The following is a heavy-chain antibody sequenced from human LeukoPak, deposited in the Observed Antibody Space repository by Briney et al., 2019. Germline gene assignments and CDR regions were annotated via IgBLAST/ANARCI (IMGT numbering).Heavy chain of an antibody. CDR2: ISALNGNT. V-gene: IGHV1-18*01. CDR3: ANNLYGSGSYPFDY. Sequence: AAVKVSCKASGDTFNNYGISWVREAPGQGLEWMGCISALNGNTNYAQKLQGTDTITTETTTSTDHIELRRLRPDDTAVYNCANNLYGSGSYPFDYWGQGTLVTASS. D-gene: IGHD3-10*01. CDR1: GDTFNNYG. J-gene: IGHJ4*02.